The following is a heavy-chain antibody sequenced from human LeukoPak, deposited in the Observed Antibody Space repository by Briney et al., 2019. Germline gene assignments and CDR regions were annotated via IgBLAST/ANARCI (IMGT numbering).Heavy chain of an antibody. J-gene: IGHJ5*02. Sequence: SETLSLTCTVSGGSINSYYWSWIRQPAGKGLEWIGRIYTSGSTNYNPSLKSRVTMSVDTSKNQFSLKLSSVTAADTAVYYCARTPRGYDFWSGYPNWFDPWGQGTLVTVSS. D-gene: IGHD3-3*01. CDR2: IYTSGST. V-gene: IGHV4-4*07. CDR3: ARTPRGYDFWSGYPNWFDP. CDR1: GGSINSYY.